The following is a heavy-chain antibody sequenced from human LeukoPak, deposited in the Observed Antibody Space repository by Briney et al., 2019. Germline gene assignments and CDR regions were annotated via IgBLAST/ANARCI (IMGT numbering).Heavy chain of an antibody. V-gene: IGHV4-59*01. CDR3: ARDGPAYTSRWYDYYYGLDV. CDR2: IYYSGST. CDR1: GGSISSYY. J-gene: IGHJ6*02. D-gene: IGHD2-2*01. Sequence: SETLSLTCTVSGGSISSYYWSWIRQPPGKGLEWIGYIYYSGSTNYNPSLKSRVTISVDTSKNQFSLKLSSVTAADTAVYYCARDGPAYTSRWYDYYYGLDVWGQGTTVTVSS.